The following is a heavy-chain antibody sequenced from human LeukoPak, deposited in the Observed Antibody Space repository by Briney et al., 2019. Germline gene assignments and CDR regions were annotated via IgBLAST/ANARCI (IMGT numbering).Heavy chain of an antibody. CDR1: GGTFSSYA. CDR3: ARVDQNWLDP. Sequence: GSSVKVSCKASGGTFSSYAISWARQAPGQGLEWMGGIIPIFGTANFAQKFQGRVTITADESTSTAYMELSSLRSEDTAVYYCARVDQNWLDPWGQGTLVTVSS. CDR2: IIPIFGTA. D-gene: IGHD2-2*01. V-gene: IGHV1-69*01. J-gene: IGHJ5*02.